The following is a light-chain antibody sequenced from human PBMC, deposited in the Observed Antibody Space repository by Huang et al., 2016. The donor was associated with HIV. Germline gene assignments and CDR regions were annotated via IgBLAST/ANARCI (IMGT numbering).Light chain of an antibody. Sequence: EIVLTQSPATLSLSPGERATLSCRASQSVASSLAWYQQRPGQAPRLLIYDASNRATGIPARFSGGGSGTDFTLTISSLEPEDFAVYYCQQRSNWITFGQGTRLEIK. CDR2: DAS. CDR1: QSVASS. CDR3: QQRSNWIT. V-gene: IGKV3-11*01. J-gene: IGKJ5*01.